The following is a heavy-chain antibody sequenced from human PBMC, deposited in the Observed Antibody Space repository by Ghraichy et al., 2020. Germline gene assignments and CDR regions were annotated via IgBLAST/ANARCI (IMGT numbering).Heavy chain of an antibody. J-gene: IGHJ4*02. CDR1: GFTFSNAW. D-gene: IGHD3-10*01. CDR3: TTDLKITMVRGVLDY. Sequence: ETLSLTCAASGFTFSNAWMNWVRQAPGKGLEWVGRIKSKTDGGTTDYAAPVKGRFTISRDDSKNTLYLQMNSLKTEDTAVYYCTTDLKITMVRGVLDYWGQGTLVTVSS. CDR2: IKSKTDGGTT. V-gene: IGHV3-15*07.